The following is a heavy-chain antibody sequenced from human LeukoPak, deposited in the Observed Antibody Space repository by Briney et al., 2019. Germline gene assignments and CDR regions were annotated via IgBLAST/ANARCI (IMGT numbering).Heavy chain of an antibody. V-gene: IGHV1-2*02. CDR3: ARDRMTLRYYYYYMDV. CDR2: INPNSGGT. Sequence: GASVKVSCKASGYTFTGYYMHWVRQAPGQGLEWMGWINPNSGGTNYAQKLQGRVTMTTDTSTSTAYMELRSLRSDDTAVYYCARDRMTLRYYYYYMDVWGKGTTVTVSS. CDR1: GYTFTGYY. D-gene: IGHD5-12*01. J-gene: IGHJ6*03.